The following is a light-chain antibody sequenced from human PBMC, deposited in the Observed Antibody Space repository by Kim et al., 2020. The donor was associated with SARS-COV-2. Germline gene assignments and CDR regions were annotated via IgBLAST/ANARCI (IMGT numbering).Light chain of an antibody. V-gene: IGLV3-19*01. J-gene: IGLJ2*01. CDR2: GKN. Sequence: SSELTQDPAVSVALGQTVRITCQGDSPRRYYASWYQQKPGQAPVLVIYGKNNRPSGLPDRFSGSSSGNTASLTINGAQAEEGAGYYCKSRDSSGKVVFGRGTKLTVL. CDR3: KSRDSSGKVV. CDR1: SPRRYY.